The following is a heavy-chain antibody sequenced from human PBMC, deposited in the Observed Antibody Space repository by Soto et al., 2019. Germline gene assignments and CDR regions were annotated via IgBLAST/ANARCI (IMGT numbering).Heavy chain of an antibody. V-gene: IGHV1-46*01. CDR2: INPSGGST. CDR3: ARKDYDILTGINCFDA. CDR1: GYTFTSYY. J-gene: IGHJ5*02. D-gene: IGHD3-9*01. Sequence: GASVKVSCKASGYTFTSYYMHWVRQAPGQGLEWMGIINPSGGSTSYAQKFQGRVTMTRDTSTSTVYMELSSLRSEDTAVYYCARKDYDILTGINCFDAWGQGTLVTVSS.